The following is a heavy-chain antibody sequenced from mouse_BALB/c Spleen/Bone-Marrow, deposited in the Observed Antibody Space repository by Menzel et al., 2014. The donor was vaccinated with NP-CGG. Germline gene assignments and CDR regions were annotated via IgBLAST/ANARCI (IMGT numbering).Heavy chain of an antibody. CDR1: GVNIKDTY. V-gene: IGHV14-3*02. D-gene: IGHD1-1*01. CDR3: ANYCYGSSLFAY. CDR2: IDPANGNT. J-gene: IGHJ3*01. Sequence: EVQVHQSGAELAKPGASVKLSCTASGVNIKDTYMQWVKQRPEQGLERSGRIDPANGNTKYDPKFQGKATITADTSSNTAYPQLSSLTSEDTAVYYCANYCYGSSLFAYWGQGTLVTVSA.